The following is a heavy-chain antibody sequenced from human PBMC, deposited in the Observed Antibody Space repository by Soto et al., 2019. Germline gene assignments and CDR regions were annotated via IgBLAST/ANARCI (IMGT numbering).Heavy chain of an antibody. CDR2: IYDSVST. CDR3: ARDPRIKIFGVIVHYGMDV. J-gene: IGHJ6*02. V-gene: IGHV4-30-4*01. Sequence: SETLSLTCTVSGGSVTSGDYYWSWIRQPPGKGLEWIGYIYDSVSTYYNPSLKSRISMSVDTSKNQFSLKLSSVTAADTAVYVCARDPRIKIFGVIVHYGMDVWGQGTTLTVSS. CDR1: GGSVTSGDYY. D-gene: IGHD3-3*01.